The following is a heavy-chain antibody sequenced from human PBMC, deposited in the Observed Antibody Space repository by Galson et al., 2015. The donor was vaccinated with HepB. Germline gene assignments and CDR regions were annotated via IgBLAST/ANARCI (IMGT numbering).Heavy chain of an antibody. V-gene: IGHV1-24*01. D-gene: IGHD4-23*01. J-gene: IGHJ6*02. Sequence: SVKVSCKVSGYTLTELSMHWVQQAPGKGLEWMGGFDPEDGETIYAQKFQGRVTMTEDTSTDTAYMELSSLRSEDTAVYYCATNSNYYYGMDVWGQGTTVTVSS. CDR2: FDPEDGET. CDR3: ATNSNYYYGMDV. CDR1: GYTLTELS.